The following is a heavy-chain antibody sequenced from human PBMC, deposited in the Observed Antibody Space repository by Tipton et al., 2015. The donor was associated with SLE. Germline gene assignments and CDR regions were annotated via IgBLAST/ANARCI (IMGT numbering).Heavy chain of an antibody. J-gene: IGHJ4*02. V-gene: IGHV3-72*01. CDR2: SRNKANRYTT. Sequence: GSLRLSCVVSGFTFSDFYMDWVRQAPGKGLEWVGRSRNKANRYTTEYAASVRGRFSISRDESMNSLYLQMNGLTTEDTAVYYCVRGRNGFDHWGQGTLVSVSS. CDR3: VRGRNGFDH. CDR1: GFTFSDFY. D-gene: IGHD2-8*01.